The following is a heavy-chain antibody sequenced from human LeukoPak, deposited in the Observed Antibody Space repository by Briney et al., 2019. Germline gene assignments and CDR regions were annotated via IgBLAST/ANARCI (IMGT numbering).Heavy chain of an antibody. CDR3: TTRRWYGDYLILEFDY. V-gene: IGHV3-15*01. CDR2: IKSKTDGGTT. CDR1: GFTFSNAW. D-gene: IGHD4-17*01. J-gene: IGHJ4*02. Sequence: RGSLRLSCAASGFTFSNAWMSWVRQAPGKGLEWVGRIKSKTDGGTTDYAAPVKGRFTISRDDSKNTLYLQMNSLKTEDTAVYYCTTRRWYGDYLILEFDYWGQGTLVTVSS.